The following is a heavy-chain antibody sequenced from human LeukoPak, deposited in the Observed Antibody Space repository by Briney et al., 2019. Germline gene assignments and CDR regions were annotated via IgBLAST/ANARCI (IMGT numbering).Heavy chain of an antibody. CDR2: ISGSGGST. J-gene: IGHJ4*02. CDR1: GFTFSSYA. V-gene: IGHV3-23*01. CDR3: AKESIAVAKTPIDFDY. D-gene: IGHD6-19*01. Sequence: GGSLRLSCAASGFTFSSYAMSWVRQAPGKGLEWVSAISGSGGSTYYADSVKDRFTISRDNSKNTLYLQMNSLRAEDTAVYYCAKESIAVAKTPIDFDYWGQGTLVTVSS.